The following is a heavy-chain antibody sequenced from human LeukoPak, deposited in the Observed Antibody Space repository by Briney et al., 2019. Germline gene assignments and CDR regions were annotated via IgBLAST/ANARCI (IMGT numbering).Heavy chain of an antibody. CDR1: GFPISSNY. CDR3: ARDRYCSGGSCYSEY. V-gene: IGHV3-53*01. D-gene: IGHD2-15*01. J-gene: IGHJ4*02. Sequence: PGGSLSLSCAASGFPISSNYMSWVRQAPGKGLEWVSVIYSGGSTYYADSVKGRFTISRDNSKNTLYLQMNSLRAEDTAVYYCARDRYCSGGSCYSEYWGQGTLVTVSS. CDR2: IYSGGST.